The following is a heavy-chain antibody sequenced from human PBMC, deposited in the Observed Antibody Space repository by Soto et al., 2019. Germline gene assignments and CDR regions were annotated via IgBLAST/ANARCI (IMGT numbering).Heavy chain of an antibody. D-gene: IGHD3-22*01. CDR1: GFTFSSYS. Sequence: LRLSCAASGFTFSSYSMNWVRQAPGKGLEWVSSISSSSSYIYYADSVKGRFTISRDNAKNSLYLQMNSLRAEDTAVYYCARAPMKTAPYYFDYWGQGTLVTVSS. CDR2: ISSSSSYI. CDR3: ARAPMKTAPYYFDY. J-gene: IGHJ4*02. V-gene: IGHV3-21*01.